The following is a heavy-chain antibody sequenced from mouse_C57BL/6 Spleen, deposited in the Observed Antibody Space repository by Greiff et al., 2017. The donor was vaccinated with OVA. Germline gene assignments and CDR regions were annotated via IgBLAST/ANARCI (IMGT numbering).Heavy chain of an antibody. Sequence: QVHLQQPGAELVMPGASVKLSCKASGYTFTSYWMHWVKQRPGQGLEWIGEIDPSDSYTNYNQKFKGKSTLTVDKSSSTAYMQLSSLTSEDSAVYYCAIYGNYGAWFAYWGQGTLVTVSA. D-gene: IGHD2-1*01. J-gene: IGHJ3*01. CDR1: GYTFTSYW. CDR3: AIYGNYGAWFAY. CDR2: IDPSDSYT. V-gene: IGHV1-69*01.